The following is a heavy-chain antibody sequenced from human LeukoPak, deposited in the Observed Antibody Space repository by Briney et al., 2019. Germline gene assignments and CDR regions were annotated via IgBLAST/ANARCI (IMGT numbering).Heavy chain of an antibody. D-gene: IGHD6-19*01. CDR1: GFTFSGYT. Sequence: GGPLRLSCAASGFTFSGYTMYWVRQAPGKGLEWVAVISYDGNIEYYTDSVKGRFIISRDNSKNTLYLQMNSLRAEDTAVYYCATAAPASGWYFDYWGQGTLVTVYS. J-gene: IGHJ4*02. V-gene: IGHV3-30-3*01. CDR3: ATAAPASGWYFDY. CDR2: ISYDGNIE.